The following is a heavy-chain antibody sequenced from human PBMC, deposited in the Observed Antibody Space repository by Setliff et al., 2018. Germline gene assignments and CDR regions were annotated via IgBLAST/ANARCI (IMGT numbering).Heavy chain of an antibody. Sequence: SETLSLTCSVSGGSITSHYWSWIRQSPGKGLEWIGYIDYSGTTNYNPSLKSRVTISSDTSKRQFSLRLTSVTAADTAVYHCAKAQYSGSYRWFDPWGQGTLVTVSS. D-gene: IGHD1-26*01. V-gene: IGHV4-59*11. CDR2: IDYSGTT. CDR3: AKAQYSGSYRWFDP. J-gene: IGHJ5*02. CDR1: GGSITSHY.